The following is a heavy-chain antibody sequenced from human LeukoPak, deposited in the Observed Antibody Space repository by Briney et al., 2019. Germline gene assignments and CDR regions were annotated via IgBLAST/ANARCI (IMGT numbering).Heavy chain of an antibody. D-gene: IGHD5-24*01. V-gene: IGHV3-7*01. CDR1: GFTFSTYW. Sequence: GGSLRLSCAASGFTFSTYWMTWVRQAPGVGLEWVATINQDGNAKYYVDSVKGRFAISRDNTKNSLSLQMSSLRDEDRGIYYCATHNYWRKDYWGQGTLVTVSS. J-gene: IGHJ4*02. CDR3: ATHNYWRKDY. CDR2: INQDGNAK.